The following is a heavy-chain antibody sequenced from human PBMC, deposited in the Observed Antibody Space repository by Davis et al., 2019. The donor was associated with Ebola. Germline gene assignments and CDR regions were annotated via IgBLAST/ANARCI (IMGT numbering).Heavy chain of an antibody. D-gene: IGHD3-22*01. V-gene: IGHV1-8*01. CDR2: MNPNSGNT. J-gene: IGHJ3*01. CDR3: ARRRWSSSGCIFS. Sequence: AASVKVSCKASGYTFTSYDITWVRQPPGQGLEWMGWMNPNSGNTGNAQKFQGRVTMTRNTSISTAYMELSSLRSEDTAVYYCARRRWSSSGCIFSWGQGTMVTVSS. CDR1: GYTFTSYD.